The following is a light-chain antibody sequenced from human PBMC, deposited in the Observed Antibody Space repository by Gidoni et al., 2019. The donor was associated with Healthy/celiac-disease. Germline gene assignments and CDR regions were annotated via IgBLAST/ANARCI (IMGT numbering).Light chain of an antibody. V-gene: IGKV1-39*01. CDR2: AAS. CDR3: QQSYSTPPT. J-gene: IGKJ2*01. Sequence: DIQMTQSPSSLSAPVGDRVTIICRASQSISSYLNWYQQKPGKAPKLLIYAASSLQSGVPSRFSGSGSETYFTLTISSLRPEDFATYYCQQSYSTPPTFGQGTKLEIK. CDR1: QSISSY.